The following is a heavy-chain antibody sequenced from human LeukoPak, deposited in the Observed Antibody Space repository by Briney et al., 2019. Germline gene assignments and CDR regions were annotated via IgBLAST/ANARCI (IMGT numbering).Heavy chain of an antibody. V-gene: IGHV3-53*01. CDR3: AKGGTGTYSSNDY. CDR1: GSSGFSVSSNY. Sequence: PGGSLRLSCAASGSSGFSVSSNYMSWVRQAPGKGLEWVSVIYSGGSTYNADSVRGRFTISRDNSKNTVYLQMNSLRADDTAVYYCAKGGTGTYSSNDYWGQGALVTVSS. J-gene: IGHJ4*02. D-gene: IGHD1-1*01. CDR2: IYSGGST.